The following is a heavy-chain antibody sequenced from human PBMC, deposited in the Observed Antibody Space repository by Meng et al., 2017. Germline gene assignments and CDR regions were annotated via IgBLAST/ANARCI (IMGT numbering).Heavy chain of an antibody. J-gene: IGHJ4*02. Sequence: GESLKISCAASGFTFSSYWMSWVRQAPGKGLEWVGRIKSKTDGGTTDYAAPVKGRFTISRDDSKNTLYLQMNSLKTEDTAVYYCTTGIAMVRGVIISDHWGQGTLVTVSS. CDR1: GFTFSSYW. CDR2: IKSKTDGGTT. V-gene: IGHV3-15*01. CDR3: TTGIAMVRGVIISDH. D-gene: IGHD3-10*01.